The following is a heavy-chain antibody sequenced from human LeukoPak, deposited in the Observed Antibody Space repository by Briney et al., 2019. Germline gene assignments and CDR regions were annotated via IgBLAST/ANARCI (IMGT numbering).Heavy chain of an antibody. Sequence: SETLSLTCTVSGGSISSYYWSWIRQPPGKGLEWIGYIYYSGSTNYNPSLKSRVTISVDTSKNQFSLKLSSVTAADTAVYYCARDNWNDDLPFDYWGQGTLVTVSS. V-gene: IGHV4-59*12. CDR3: ARDNWNDDLPFDY. CDR1: GGSISSYY. J-gene: IGHJ4*02. D-gene: IGHD1-20*01. CDR2: IYYSGST.